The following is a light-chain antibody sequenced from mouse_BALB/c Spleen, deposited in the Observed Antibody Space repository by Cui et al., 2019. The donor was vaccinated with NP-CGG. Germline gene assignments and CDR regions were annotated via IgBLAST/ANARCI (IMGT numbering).Light chain of an antibody. J-gene: IGLJ1*01. CDR3: ALWYSNHWV. CDR1: TGAVTGSNY. V-gene: IGLV1*01. CDR2: GTN. Sequence: QAVVTQESPLTTSPGETVTLTCRSSTGAVTGSNYANWVQEKPDHLFTGLIGGTNNRAPGVPARFSGSLIGDKAALIITGAQTEDEAKYFCALWYSNHWVYGGGTKLTVL.